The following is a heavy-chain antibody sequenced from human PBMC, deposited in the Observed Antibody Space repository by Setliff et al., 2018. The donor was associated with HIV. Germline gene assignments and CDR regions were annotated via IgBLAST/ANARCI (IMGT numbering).Heavy chain of an antibody. V-gene: IGHV3-72*01. J-gene: IGHJ5*01. D-gene: IGHD2-21*02. CDR3: TPIHNYTDHCPDS. CDR1: GFIFSDHH. CDR2: VRNKVRGSTP. Sequence: GGSLRLSCVASGFIFSDHHMDWVRQAPGKGLEWVGRVRNKVRGSTPEYAASVKGRSTVSRDDSTNSLYLQMNSLKSEDTAVYYCTPIHNYTDHCPDSWGQGTLVTVSS.